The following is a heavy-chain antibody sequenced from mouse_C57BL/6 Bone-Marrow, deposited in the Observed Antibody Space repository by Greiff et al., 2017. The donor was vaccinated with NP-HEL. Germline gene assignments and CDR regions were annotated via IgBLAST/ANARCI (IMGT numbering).Heavy chain of an antibody. CDR2: INPNNGGT. V-gene: IGHV1-18*01. D-gene: IGHD1-1*01. J-gene: IGHJ1*03. Sequence: EVQLQQSGPELVKPGASVKIPCKASGYTFTDYNMDWVKQSHGKSLEWIGDINPNNGGTIYNQKFKGKATLTVDKSSSTAYMELRSLTSEDTAVYYCARRRRYYGSSHWYFDGWGTGTTVTVSS. CDR3: ARRRRYYGSSHWYFDG. CDR1: GYTFTDYN.